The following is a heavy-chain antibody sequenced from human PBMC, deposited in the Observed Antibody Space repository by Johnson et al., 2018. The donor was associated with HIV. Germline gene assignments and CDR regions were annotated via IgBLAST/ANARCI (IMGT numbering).Heavy chain of an antibody. D-gene: IGHD3-16*01. CDR3: AKDGGRWSYSFDV. V-gene: IGHV3-30*02. CDR2: IRYDGSDT. Sequence: QVQLVESGGGLVKPGGSLRLSCVASGFTFKDHYMSWIRQAPGKGLEWVAFIRYDGSDTYYVDSVKGRFTVSRDNSENTLFLQMNSLRDEDTAMYYCAKDGGRWSYSFDVWGQGTMVSVSS. J-gene: IGHJ3*01. CDR1: GFTFKDHY.